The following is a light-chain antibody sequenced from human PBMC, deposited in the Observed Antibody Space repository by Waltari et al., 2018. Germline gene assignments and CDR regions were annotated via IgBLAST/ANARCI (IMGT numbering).Light chain of an antibody. CDR3: QQYNNWPRT. CDR1: QSVSSN. V-gene: IGKV3-15*01. Sequence: EIVMTQSPDTLSVSPGERATLSCRASQSVSSNLACYQQKPGQAPRLLLYGASTRATGIPARFSGSGSGTEFTLTISSLQSEDFAVYYCQQYNNWPRTFGQGTKVEIK. CDR2: GAS. J-gene: IGKJ1*01.